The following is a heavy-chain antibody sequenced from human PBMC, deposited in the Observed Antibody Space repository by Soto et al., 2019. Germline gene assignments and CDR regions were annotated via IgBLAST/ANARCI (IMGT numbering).Heavy chain of an antibody. CDR2: IKYDGSEK. D-gene: IGHD3-22*01. V-gene: IGHV3-7*03. J-gene: IGHJ4*02. CDR3: ASSPHKDSRPDY. CDR1: GFTFSSYW. Sequence: GGSLRLSCAASGFTFSSYWMSWIRQAPGRGLEWMANIKYDGSEKYYVDSVKGRLTISRDNAKNSLYLQMNSLRAEDTAVYYCASSPHKDSRPDYWGQGTLVTVSS.